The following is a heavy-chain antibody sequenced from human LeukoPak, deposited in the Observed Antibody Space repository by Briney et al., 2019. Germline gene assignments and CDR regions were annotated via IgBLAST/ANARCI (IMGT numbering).Heavy chain of an antibody. CDR1: GFTFSSYA. CDR2: ISYDGSNK. J-gene: IGHJ3*02. D-gene: IGHD3-3*02. Sequence: GRSLRLSCAASGFTFSSYAMHWVRQAPGKGLEWVAVISYDGSNKYYADSVKGRFTISRDNSKNTLYLQMNSLRAEDTAVYYCARVHPDSIDAFDIWGQGTMVTVSS. CDR3: ARVHPDSIDAFDI. V-gene: IGHV3-30-3*01.